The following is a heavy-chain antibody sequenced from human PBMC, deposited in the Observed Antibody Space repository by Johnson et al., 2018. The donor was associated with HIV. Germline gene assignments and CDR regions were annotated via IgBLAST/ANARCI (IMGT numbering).Heavy chain of an antibody. V-gene: IGHV3-66*01. CDR3: ARDWDYYDTSGYYYAYMGDAFDI. Sequence: VQLVESGGGLVQPGGSLRLSCAASGFTVSSNYMSWVRQAPGKGLEWVSVIYSGGSTYYSDSVKGRFTISRDNSKNTLYLQMNSLRAEDTAVYYCARDWDYYDTSGYYYAYMGDAFDIWGQGTMVTVSS. CDR2: IYSGGST. J-gene: IGHJ3*02. D-gene: IGHD3-22*01. CDR1: GFTVSSNY.